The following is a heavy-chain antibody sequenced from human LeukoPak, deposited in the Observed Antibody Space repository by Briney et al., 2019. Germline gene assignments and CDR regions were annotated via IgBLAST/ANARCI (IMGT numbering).Heavy chain of an antibody. D-gene: IGHD3-10*01. CDR1: GYTFTSYD. CDR3: AKDPTGYYYGSGSGGGFDP. CDR2: MNPDTGNT. V-gene: IGHV1-8*01. J-gene: IGHJ5*02. Sequence: ASVKVSCKASGYTFTSYDVNWVRQATGQGLEWMGWMNPDTGNTGYAQKFEGRLTMTRNTSISTVYMELSSLRSEDTALYYCAKDPTGYYYGSGSGGGFDPWGQGTLVTVSS.